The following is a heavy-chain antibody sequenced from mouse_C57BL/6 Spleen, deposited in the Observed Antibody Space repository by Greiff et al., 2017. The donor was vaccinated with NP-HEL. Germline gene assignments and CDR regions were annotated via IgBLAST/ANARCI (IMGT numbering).Heavy chain of an antibody. V-gene: IGHV5-4*03. J-gene: IGHJ1*03. Sequence: DVMLVESGGGLVKPGGSLKLSCAASGFTFSSYAMSWVRQTPEKRLEWVATISDGGSYTYYPDNVKGRFTISRDNAKNNLYLQMSHLKSEDTAMYYCARRILTNLRGYFDVWGTGTTVTVSS. D-gene: IGHD1-1*01. CDR2: ISDGGSYT. CDR1: GFTFSSYA. CDR3: ARRILTNLRGYFDV.